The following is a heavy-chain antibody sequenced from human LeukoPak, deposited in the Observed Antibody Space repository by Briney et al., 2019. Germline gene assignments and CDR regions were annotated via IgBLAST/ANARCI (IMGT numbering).Heavy chain of an antibody. CDR2: ISYDGNNK. CDR1: GFAFSTYG. V-gene: IGHV3-30*18. J-gene: IGHJ4*02. CDR3: AKDRDGSGSYFDY. Sequence: XGSLRLSCAASGFAFSTYGMHWVRQAPGKGLEWVAVISYDGNNKYYADSVKGRFTISRDNSKSTLYLQMNSLRAEDAAVYYCAKDRDGSGSYFDYWGQGTLVTVSS. D-gene: IGHD3-10*01.